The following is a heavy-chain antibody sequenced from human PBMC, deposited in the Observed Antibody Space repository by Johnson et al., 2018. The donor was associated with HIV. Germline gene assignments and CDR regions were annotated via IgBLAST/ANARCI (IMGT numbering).Heavy chain of an antibody. Sequence: QVQLVESGGSLVQPGGSLRLSCAASGFTFSSYGMHWVRQAPGKGLEWVTFIRYDGSNKYYVDSVKGRFTISRDNAKNSLYLQMNSLRAEDTAVYYGARESTIGAGLDAFDIWGQGTMVTVSS. CDR2: IRYDGSNK. V-gene: IGHV3-30*02. J-gene: IGHJ3*02. D-gene: IGHD5-12*01. CDR1: GFTFSSYG. CDR3: ARESTIGAGLDAFDI.